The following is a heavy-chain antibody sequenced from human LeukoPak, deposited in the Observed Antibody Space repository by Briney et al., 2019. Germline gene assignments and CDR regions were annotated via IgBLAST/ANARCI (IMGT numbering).Heavy chain of an antibody. CDR3: ARSYSSSRGTFDY. D-gene: IGHD6-6*01. V-gene: IGHV3-21*01. CDR1: GFTFSSYG. J-gene: IGHJ4*02. CDR2: ITSSSSYI. Sequence: GGSLRLSCAASGFTFSSYGMNWVRQAPGVGLEWVSSITSSSSYIYYADSVKGRFTISRDNAKNSLYLQMNSLRAEDTAVYYCARSYSSSRGTFDYWGQGTLVTVSS.